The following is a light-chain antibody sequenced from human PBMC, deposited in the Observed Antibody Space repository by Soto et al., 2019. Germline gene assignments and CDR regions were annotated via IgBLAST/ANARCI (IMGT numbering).Light chain of an antibody. CDR2: TNT. CDR3: ASWDDSLNGPV. V-gene: IGLV1-44*01. J-gene: IGLJ1*01. CDR1: SSNVGGNP. Sequence: QSVLTQPPSASGTPGQRVTISCSGSSSNVGGNPVNWYQHVPTTAPTLLIYTNTQRPSGVPARFSGSKSGTSASLAISGLQSEDEADYYCASWDDSLNGPVFGTGTKVTVL.